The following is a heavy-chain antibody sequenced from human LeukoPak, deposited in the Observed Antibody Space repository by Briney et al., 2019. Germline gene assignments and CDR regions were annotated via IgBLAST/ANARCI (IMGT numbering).Heavy chain of an antibody. CDR1: GFTFSSYG. V-gene: IGHV3-23*01. CDR2: ISGSGGST. CDR3: AKGARQQLVHRDFYYMDV. D-gene: IGHD6-13*01. J-gene: IGHJ6*03. Sequence: PGGSLRLSCAASGFTFSSYGMSWVRQAPGKGLEWVSAISGSGGSTYYADSVKGRFTISRDNSKNTLYLQMNSLRAEDTAVYYCAKGARQQLVHRDFYYMDVWGKGTTVTISS.